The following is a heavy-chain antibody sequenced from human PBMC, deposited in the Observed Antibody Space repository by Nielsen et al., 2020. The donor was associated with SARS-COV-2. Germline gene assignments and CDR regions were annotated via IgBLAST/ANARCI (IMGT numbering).Heavy chain of an antibody. J-gene: IGHJ4*02. V-gene: IGHV3-9*01. CDR1: GFTFDDYA. D-gene: IGHD6-19*01. CDR2: ISWNSGSI. Sequence: LKISCAASGFTFDDYAMHWVRQAPGKGLEWVSGISWNSGSIGYADSVKGRFTISRGNAKNSLYLQMNSLRAEDTALYYCAKDRGSGLYYFDYWGQGTLVTVSS. CDR3: AKDRGSGLYYFDY.